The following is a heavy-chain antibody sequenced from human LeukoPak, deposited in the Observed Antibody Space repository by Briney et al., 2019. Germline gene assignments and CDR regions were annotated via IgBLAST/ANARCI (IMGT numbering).Heavy chain of an antibody. CDR1: GFTFSSYW. Sequence: GGSLRLSCAASGFTFSSYWMSWVRQAPGKGLEWVANIKQDGSEKYYVDSVKGRFTISRDNAKNSLYLQMNSLRAEDTAVYYCARLTLTESVVPAAAGFDYWGQGTLVTVSS. J-gene: IGHJ4*02. D-gene: IGHD2-2*01. V-gene: IGHV3-7*01. CDR3: ARLTLTESVVPAAAGFDY. CDR2: IKQDGSEK.